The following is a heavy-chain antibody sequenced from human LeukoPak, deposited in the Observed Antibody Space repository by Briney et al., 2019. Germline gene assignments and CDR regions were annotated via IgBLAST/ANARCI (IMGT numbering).Heavy chain of an antibody. CDR1: GYTFTKYS. CDR2: ISAYNGNT. Sequence: ASVNVSCKTSGYTFTKYSFSWVRRARGQGREWLGGISAYNGNTNYAQKGHGRVNITTETSTGTTYMDLRSPKADDTAVQCLLSVVTGSYYTDCWGEGTLVTVS. D-gene: IGHD1-26*01. CDR3: LSVVTGSYYTDC. V-gene: IGHV1-18*01. J-gene: IGHJ4*02.